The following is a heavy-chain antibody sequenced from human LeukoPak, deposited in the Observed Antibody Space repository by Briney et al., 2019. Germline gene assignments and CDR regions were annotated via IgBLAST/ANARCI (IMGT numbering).Heavy chain of an antibody. J-gene: IGHJ4*02. CDR1: GFTFSTYN. V-gene: IGHV3-48*04. Sequence: GGSLRLSCAASGFTFSTYNMNWVRQAPGKGLEWISYINADSSTIQYADSVRGRFTISRDNAKNSLYLQMNSLRGEDTAVYYCATLTVASSFDYWGQGALVTVSS. CDR2: INADSSTI. D-gene: IGHD6-19*01. CDR3: ATLTVASSFDY.